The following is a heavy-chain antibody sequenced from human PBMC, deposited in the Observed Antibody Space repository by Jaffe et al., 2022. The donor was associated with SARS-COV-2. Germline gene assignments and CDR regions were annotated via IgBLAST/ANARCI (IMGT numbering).Heavy chain of an antibody. CDR3: AKDGYYGSGSRFDL. D-gene: IGHD3-10*01. J-gene: IGHJ2*01. CDR2: IWYDGSNK. CDR1: GFTFSSYG. Sequence: QVQLVESGGGVVQPGRSLRLSCAASGFTFSSYGMHWVRQAPGKGLEWVAVIWYDGSNKYYADSVKGRFTISRDNSKNTLYLQMNSLRAEDTAVYYCAKDGYYGSGSRFDLWGRGTLVTVSS. V-gene: IGHV3-33*06.